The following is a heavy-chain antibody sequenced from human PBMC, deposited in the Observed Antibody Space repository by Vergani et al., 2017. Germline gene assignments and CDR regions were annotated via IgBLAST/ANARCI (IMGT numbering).Heavy chain of an antibody. Sequence: QVQLEESGGGVVQPGRSLRLSCAGSGFTLSSHAMHWVRQAPGKGLEWVAFIWYDGSKEYYADSVKGRFTISRHNSKNTLYLQMNNLRAADTAVYYCSRSGYCAHGVCYMTYYYYMDVWGKGTAVTVSS. CDR1: GFTLSSHA. CDR3: SRSGYCAHGVCYMTYYYYMDV. CDR2: IWYDGSKE. D-gene: IGHD2-8*01. V-gene: IGHV3-33*01. J-gene: IGHJ6*03.